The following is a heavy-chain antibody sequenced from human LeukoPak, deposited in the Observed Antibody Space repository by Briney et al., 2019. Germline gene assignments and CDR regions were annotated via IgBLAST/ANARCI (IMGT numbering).Heavy chain of an antibody. V-gene: IGHV1-18*01. J-gene: IGHJ5*02. D-gene: IGHD3-3*01. CDR3: ARYARSGYYNWFDP. CDR2: ISAYNGNT. Sequence: ASVKVSCKASGYTFTSYGISWVRQAPGQGLEWMGWISAYNGNTDYAQKLQGRVTMTTDTSTSTAYMELRSLRSDDTAVYYCARYARSGYYNWFDPWGQGTLVTVSS. CDR1: GYTFTSYG.